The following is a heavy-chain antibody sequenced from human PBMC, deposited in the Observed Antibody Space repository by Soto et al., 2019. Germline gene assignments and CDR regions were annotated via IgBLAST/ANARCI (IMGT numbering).Heavy chain of an antibody. J-gene: IGHJ5*02. CDR1: GYTFTSYD. CDR3: ARSLSLGYYYDSSGYGWFDP. Sequence: ASVKVSCKASGYTFTSYDINWVRQATGQGLEWMGWMNPNSGNTGYAQKFQGRVTMTRNTSISTAYMELSSLRSEDTAVYYCARSLSLGYYYDSSGYGWFDPWGKGTLVTVSS. D-gene: IGHD3-22*01. V-gene: IGHV1-8*01. CDR2: MNPNSGNT.